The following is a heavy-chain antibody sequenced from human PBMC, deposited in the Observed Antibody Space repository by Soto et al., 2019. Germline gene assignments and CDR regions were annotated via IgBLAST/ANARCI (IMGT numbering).Heavy chain of an antibody. J-gene: IGHJ4*02. CDR2: IIPMFGTS. CDR1: GGTFNRYA. D-gene: IGHD3-9*01. Sequence: QVQLVQSGAEVKKPGSSVKVSCKASGGTFNRYAISWVRQAPGQGLEWMGGIIPMFGTSNYAQKFQGRVTVTADESTSTAYMELSSLRSEDTAVYYCARGWSHDTLTAYSYWGQGTLVTVSS. V-gene: IGHV1-69*01. CDR3: ARGWSHDTLTAYSY.